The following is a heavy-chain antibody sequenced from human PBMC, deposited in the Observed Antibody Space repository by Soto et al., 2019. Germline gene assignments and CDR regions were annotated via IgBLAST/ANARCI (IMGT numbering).Heavy chain of an antibody. CDR1: GCTFDDYA. Sequence: SLRLSCAASGCTFDDYAMNWVRQAPGKGLKWVSGISWNSGSIGYADSVKGRFTISRDNAKNSLYLQMNSLRAEDTALYYFARGYCSSTSCYYYYYMDVWGKGTTVTVSS. D-gene: IGHD2-2*01. CDR3: ARGYCSSTSCYYYYYMDV. J-gene: IGHJ6*03. V-gene: IGHV3-9*01. CDR2: ISWNSGSI.